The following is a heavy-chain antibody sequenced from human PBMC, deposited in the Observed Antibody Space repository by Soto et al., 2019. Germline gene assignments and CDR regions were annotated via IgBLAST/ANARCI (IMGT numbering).Heavy chain of an antibody. CDR1: GFTFSSYS. CDR2: ISSSSSYI. D-gene: IGHD2-15*01. Sequence: EVQLVESGGGLVKPGGSLRLSCAASGFTFSSYSMNWVRQAPGKGLEWVSSISSSSSYIYYADSGKGRFTISRDNAKNSLYLQMNSLRAEDTAVYYCASDIGYCSGGSCTNNNYYYYYYMDVWGKGTTVTVSS. CDR3: ASDIGYCSGGSCTNNNYYYYYYMDV. V-gene: IGHV3-21*01. J-gene: IGHJ6*03.